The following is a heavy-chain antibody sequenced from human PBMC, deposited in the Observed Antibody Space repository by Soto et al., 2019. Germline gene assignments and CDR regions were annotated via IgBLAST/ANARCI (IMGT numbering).Heavy chain of an antibody. Sequence: GGSLRLSCAASGFTFSSYAMHWVRQAPGKGLEWVAVISYDGSNKYYADSVKGRFTISRDNSKNTLYLQMNSLRAEDTAVYYCAREIRDTSRYFQHWGQGTLVTVSS. D-gene: IGHD2-2*02. CDR1: GFTFSSYA. J-gene: IGHJ1*01. CDR2: ISYDGSNK. CDR3: AREIRDTSRYFQH. V-gene: IGHV3-30-3*01.